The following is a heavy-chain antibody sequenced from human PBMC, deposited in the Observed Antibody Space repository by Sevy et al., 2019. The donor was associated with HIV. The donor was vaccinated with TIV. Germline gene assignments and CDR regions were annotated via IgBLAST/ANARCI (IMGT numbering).Heavy chain of an antibody. Sequence: GGSLRLSCAASGFTFDDYAMHWVRQAPGKGLEWVSGISWNSGSIGYADSVKGRFTISRDNAKNSLYLQMNSLRAEDTALYYCAKDTQVGATKGGLDYWGQGTPVTVSS. CDR2: ISWNSGSI. J-gene: IGHJ4*02. CDR1: GFTFDDYA. CDR3: AKDTQVGATKGGLDY. V-gene: IGHV3-9*01. D-gene: IGHD1-26*01.